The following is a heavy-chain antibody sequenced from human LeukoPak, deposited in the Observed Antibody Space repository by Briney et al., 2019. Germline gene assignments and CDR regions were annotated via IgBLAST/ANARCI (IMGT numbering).Heavy chain of an antibody. CDR2: IIPDSGGT. CDR3: ARTNLQHYYDSSGYAAFDI. J-gene: IGHJ3*02. V-gene: IGHV1-2*02. D-gene: IGHD3-22*01. CDR1: GYTFTDYF. Sequence: VASVKVSCKASGYTFTDYFIHWVRQAPGQGLEWMGWIIPDSGGTNYAQKFQGRVTMTRDTSISTAYMELSRLRSDDTAVYYCARTNLQHYYDSSGYAAFDIWGQGTMVTVSS.